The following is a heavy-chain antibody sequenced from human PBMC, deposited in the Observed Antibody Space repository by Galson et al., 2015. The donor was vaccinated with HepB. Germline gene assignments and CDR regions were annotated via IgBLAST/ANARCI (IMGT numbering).Heavy chain of an antibody. CDR2: TYYRSKWYN. J-gene: IGHJ5*02. CDR1: GDSVSSHSAA. V-gene: IGHV6-1*01. D-gene: IGHD6-6*01. Sequence: CAISGDSVSSHSAAWNWIRQSPSRGLEWLGRTYYRSKWYNDYAVSVKSRITINPDTSKNQFSLQLNSVTPEDTAVYYCARDTSIAASNWFDPWGQGTLVTVSS. CDR3: ARDTSIAASNWFDP.